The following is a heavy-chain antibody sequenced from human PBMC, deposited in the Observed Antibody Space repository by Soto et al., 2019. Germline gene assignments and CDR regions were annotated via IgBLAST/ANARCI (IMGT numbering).Heavy chain of an antibody. CDR3: ARSSNSIAAAGTGFDY. J-gene: IGHJ4*02. CDR1: GSTVSSNY. CDR2: IYSGGST. V-gene: IGHV3-53*01. Sequence: GGSLRLSCAASGSTVSSNYMSWVRQAPGKGLEWVSVIYSGGSTYYADSVKGRFTISRDNSKNTLYLQMNSLRAEDTAVYYCARSSNSIAAAGTGFDYWGQGTLVTVSS. D-gene: IGHD6-13*01.